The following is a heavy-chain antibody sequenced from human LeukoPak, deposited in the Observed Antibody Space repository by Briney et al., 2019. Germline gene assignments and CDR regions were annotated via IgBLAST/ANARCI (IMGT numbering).Heavy chain of an antibody. Sequence: ASVKVSCKASGYTFTSYYMHWVRQAPGQGLEWMGIINPSGGSTSYAQKFQGRVTMTRDTSTSTVYMELSSLRSEDTAVHYCARSLGFGELSRNWFDPWGQGTLVTVSS. V-gene: IGHV1-46*01. CDR1: GYTFTSYY. J-gene: IGHJ5*02. CDR2: INPSGGST. D-gene: IGHD3-10*01. CDR3: ARSLGFGELSRNWFDP.